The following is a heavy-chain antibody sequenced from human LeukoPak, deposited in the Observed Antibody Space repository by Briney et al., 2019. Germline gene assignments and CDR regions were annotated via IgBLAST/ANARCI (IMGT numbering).Heavy chain of an antibody. Sequence: MPSETLSLTCTVSGGSISSSSYYWGWIRQPPGKGLEWIGEVNHSGSTNYKPSLKSRVAMSVDTSKNQFSLRLTSVTAADTAVYYCARGRGGYYYYGMDVWGQGTPVTVSS. J-gene: IGHJ6*02. CDR1: GGSISSSSYY. CDR3: ARGRGGYYYYGMDV. CDR2: VNHSGST. D-gene: IGHD2-15*01. V-gene: IGHV4-39*07.